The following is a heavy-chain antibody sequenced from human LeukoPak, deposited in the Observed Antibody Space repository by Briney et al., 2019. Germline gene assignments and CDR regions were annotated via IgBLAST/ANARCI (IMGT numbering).Heavy chain of an antibody. D-gene: IGHD3-3*01. V-gene: IGHV1-69*13. CDR2: IIPIFGTA. CDR1: GGTFSSYA. J-gene: IGHJ4*02. CDR3: ARALRFSHVFDY. Sequence: ASVKVSCKASGGTFSSYAISWVRQAPGQGLEWMGGIIPIFGTANYAQKFQGRVTITADESTSTAYMELSSLRSEDTAVYYCARALRFSHVFDYWGQGTLVTVSS.